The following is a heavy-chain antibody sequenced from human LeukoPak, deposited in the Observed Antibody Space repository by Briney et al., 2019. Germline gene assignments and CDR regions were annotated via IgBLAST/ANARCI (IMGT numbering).Heavy chain of an antibody. J-gene: IGHJ4*02. V-gene: IGHV3-30*02. CDR3: ASSRGELLDY. CDR2: IRYDGNNK. CDR1: GFIFSSYG. Sequence: PGGSLRLSCAASGFIFSSYGMHWLRQAPGKGLEWVTFIRYDGNNKYYADSVKGRFTVSRDNSKNTLSLQMNSLRGDDTAVYYCASSRGELLDYWGQGTLVTVSS. D-gene: IGHD1-26*01.